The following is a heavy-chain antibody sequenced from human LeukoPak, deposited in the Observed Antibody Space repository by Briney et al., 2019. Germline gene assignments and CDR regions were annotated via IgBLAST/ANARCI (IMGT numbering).Heavy chain of an antibody. J-gene: IGHJ4*02. V-gene: IGHV1-24*01. CDR3: ATEMPINEEITMVQGVIRTPLGY. Sequence: ASVKVSCKVSGYTLTELSMHWVRQAPGKGLEWMGGFDPEDGETIYAQKFQGRVTMTEDTSTDTAYMELSSLRSEDTAVYYCATEMPINEEITMVQGVIRTPLGYWGQGTLVTVSS. CDR1: GYTLTELS. CDR2: FDPEDGET. D-gene: IGHD3-10*01.